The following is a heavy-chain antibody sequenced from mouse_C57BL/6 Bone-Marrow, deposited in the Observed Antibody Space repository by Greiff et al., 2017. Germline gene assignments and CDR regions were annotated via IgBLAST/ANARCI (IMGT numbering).Heavy chain of an antibody. D-gene: IGHD1-1*01. CDR3: ARALLLPDFDY. CDR1: GFTFSSYA. V-gene: IGHV5-4*03. CDR2: ISDGGSYT. J-gene: IGHJ2*01. Sequence: EVKVVESGGGLVKPGGSLKLSCAASGFTFSSYAMSWVRQTPEKRLEWVATISDGGSYTYYPDNVKGRFTISRDNAKNNLYLQMSHLKAEDTAMYYCARALLLPDFDYWGQGTTLTVSS.